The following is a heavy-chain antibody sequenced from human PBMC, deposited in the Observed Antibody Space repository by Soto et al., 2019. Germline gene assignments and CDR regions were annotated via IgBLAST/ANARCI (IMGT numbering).Heavy chain of an antibody. J-gene: IGHJ4*02. CDR3: ARGIRYCSATGCYGTGFDY. V-gene: IGHV3-66*01. CDR1: GFTVSTNY. CDR2: IYSGSNT. D-gene: IGHD2-2*01. Sequence: GGSLRLSCAASGFTVSTNYMSWVRQAPGKGLEWVSVIYSGSNTYYADSVRGRFTISRDNSKNTLYLQMDSLRAEDTAVYFCARGIRYCSATGCYGTGFDYWRQGTLVTVSS.